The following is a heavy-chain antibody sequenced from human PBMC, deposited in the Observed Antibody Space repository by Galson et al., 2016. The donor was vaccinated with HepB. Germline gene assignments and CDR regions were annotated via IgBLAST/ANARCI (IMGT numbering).Heavy chain of an antibody. D-gene: IGHD3-10*01. J-gene: IGHJ6*01. CDR3: ARVGVIPYYYYGMDV. Sequence: SLRLSCAASGFTFTSYWIHWVRQVPGEGLVWVSRINSDGSRTPYADSVKGRFTISRDNAKNTVYLQMNSLRVEDTAVYYCARVGVIPYYYYGMDVWGQGTMVIVSS. CDR1: GFTFTSYW. CDR2: INSDGSRT. V-gene: IGHV3-74*01.